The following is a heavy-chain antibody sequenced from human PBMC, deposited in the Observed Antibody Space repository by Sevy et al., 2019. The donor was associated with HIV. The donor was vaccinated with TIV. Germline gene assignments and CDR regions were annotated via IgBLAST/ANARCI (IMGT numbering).Heavy chain of an antibody. Sequence: GGPLILSCAASGFTFSSYAMSWVRQAPGKGLEWVSGLSGNGGSTNYADSVKGRFALSRDNSKNTLYLQMNNLRAEDTAIYFCAKDRIWELGDAFDIWGQGTMVTVSS. CDR3: AKDRIWELGDAFDI. D-gene: IGHD1-7*01. V-gene: IGHV3-23*01. CDR2: LSGNGGST. J-gene: IGHJ3*02. CDR1: GFTFSSYA.